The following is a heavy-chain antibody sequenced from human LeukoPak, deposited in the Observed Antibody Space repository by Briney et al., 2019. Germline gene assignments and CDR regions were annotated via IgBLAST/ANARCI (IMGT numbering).Heavy chain of an antibody. CDR2: IYTSGST. V-gene: IGHV4-4*07. Sequence: SETLSLTCTVSGGSISSYYWSWIRQPAGKGLEWIGRIYTSGSTNYNPSLKSRVTMSVDTSKNQFSLKLSSVTAEDTAVYYCARDRSSIAARNDAFDIWGQGTMVTVSS. J-gene: IGHJ3*02. CDR3: ARDRSSIAARNDAFDI. CDR1: GGSISSYY. D-gene: IGHD6-6*01.